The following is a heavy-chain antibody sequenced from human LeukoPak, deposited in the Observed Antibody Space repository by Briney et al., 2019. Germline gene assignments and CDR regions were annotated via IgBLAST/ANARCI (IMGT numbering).Heavy chain of an antibody. J-gene: IGHJ4*02. Sequence: SETLSLTCAIYGGSFTGYYWSWIRQPPGKGLEWIAEINHSGATNYSPSLKSRVTISVDKYKDQLSLKLSSVTAADTAVYYCARSIMTTVTTFGYWGQGTLVTVSS. V-gene: IGHV4-34*01. CDR2: INHSGAT. D-gene: IGHD4-17*01. CDR3: ARSIMTTVTTFGY. CDR1: GGSFTGYY.